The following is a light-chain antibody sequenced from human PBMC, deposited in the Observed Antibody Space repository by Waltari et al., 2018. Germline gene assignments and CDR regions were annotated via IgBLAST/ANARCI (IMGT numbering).Light chain of an antibody. V-gene: IGLV3-1*01. CDR1: KLGEKY. CDR2: QDG. CDR3: QAWDSGTYVV. J-gene: IGLJ2*01. Sequence: SYKLSQPPSVSVSPGQTASITCSGDKLGEKYASWYQQKPGQSPVLVIHQDGKRPSGIPERFSGSNSGNTATLTISGTQALDEADYYCQAWDSGTYVVFGGGTKLTVL.